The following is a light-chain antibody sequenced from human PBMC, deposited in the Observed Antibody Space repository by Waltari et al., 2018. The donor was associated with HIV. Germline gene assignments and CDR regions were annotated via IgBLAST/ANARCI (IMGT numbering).Light chain of an antibody. CDR3: AAGDDSLNGWV. Sequence: QSVLTQPYSASGTPGQRVAISCSGSSANIASNTVHWYQQLTGTAPKLLADSKNQRPPGGPGRIAGAKSGSSAYLAISGLQSEDEADDDCAAGDDSLNGWVFGGGTKLTGL. CDR2: SKN. CDR1: SANIASNT. V-gene: IGLV1-44*01. J-gene: IGLJ3*02.